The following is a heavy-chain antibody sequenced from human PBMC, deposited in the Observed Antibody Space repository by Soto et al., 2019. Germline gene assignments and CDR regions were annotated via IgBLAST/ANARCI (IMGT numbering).Heavy chain of an antibody. CDR1: GFAFSDPY. D-gene: IGHD2-21*02. CDR3: ARGGAWVTTPFDY. CDR2: ISSSGSTI. V-gene: IGHV3-11*01. Sequence: QVQLVESGGGLVKPGGSLRLSCAASGFAFSDPYMSWIRQAPGKGLEWISYISSSGSTIYYADSVKGRFTISRDNAKKSLYLQMDSLTAGDTAVYYGARGGAWVTTPFDYWGQGTQVTVSS. J-gene: IGHJ4*02.